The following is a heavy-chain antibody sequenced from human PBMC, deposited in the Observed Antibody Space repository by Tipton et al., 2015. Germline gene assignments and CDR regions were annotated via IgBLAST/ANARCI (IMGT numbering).Heavy chain of an antibody. J-gene: IGHJ4*02. Sequence: SLRLSCAASGFTFSDYGMHWVCQAPGKGLEWVAVIWYDGSNKYYADSVKGRFTISRDNSKNTLYLQMNSLRAEDTAVYYCAKDRSSSTSCHNWWGQGTLVTVSS. V-gene: IGHV3-33*06. CDR3: AKDRSSSTSCHNW. CDR2: IWYDGSNK. D-gene: IGHD2-2*01. CDR1: GFTFSDYG.